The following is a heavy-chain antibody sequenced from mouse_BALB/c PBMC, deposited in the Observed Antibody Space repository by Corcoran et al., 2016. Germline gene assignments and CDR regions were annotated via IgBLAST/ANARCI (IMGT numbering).Heavy chain of an antibody. J-gene: IGHJ1*01. CDR2: IYWDDDK. CDR3: ARSLITTWYFDV. D-gene: IGHD1-1*01. Sequence: QVTLKESGPGILQPSQTLSLTCSFSGFSLSTSGMGVSWIRQPSGKGLEWLAHIYWDDDKRYNPSLKSRLTISKDTSSNQVFLKITSVDTADTATYYCARSLITTWYFDVWGAGTTVTVSS. CDR1: GFSLSTSGMG. V-gene: IGHV8-12*01.